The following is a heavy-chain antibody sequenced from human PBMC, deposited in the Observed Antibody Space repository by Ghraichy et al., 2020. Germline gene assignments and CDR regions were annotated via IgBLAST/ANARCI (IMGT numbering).Heavy chain of an antibody. D-gene: IGHD6-13*01. CDR3: AGSRHLGFVRWFDP. J-gene: IGHJ5*02. Sequence: SLNISCTVSGGSISSGGYYWSWIRQHPGKGLEWIGYIYYSGSTYYNPSLKSRVTISVDTSKNQFSLKLSSVTAADTAVYYCAGSRHLGFVRWFDPWGQGTLVTVSS. V-gene: IGHV4-31*03. CDR2: IYYSGST. CDR1: GGSISSGGYY.